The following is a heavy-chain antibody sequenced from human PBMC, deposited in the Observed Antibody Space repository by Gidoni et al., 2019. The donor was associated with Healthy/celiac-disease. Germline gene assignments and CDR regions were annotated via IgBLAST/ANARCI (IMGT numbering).Heavy chain of an antibody. D-gene: IGHD5-12*01. Sequence: QLQLQESGPGLVKPSETLSLTCTVSGGSISSSSYYWGWIRQPPGKGLEWIGSIYDSGSTYYNPSLKSRVTISVDTSKNQFSLKLSSVTAADTAVYYCARAIPVREYSGYDLNWFDPWGQGTLVTVSS. CDR1: GGSISSSSYY. CDR3: ARAIPVREYSGYDLNWFDP. CDR2: IYDSGST. J-gene: IGHJ5*02. V-gene: IGHV4-39*07.